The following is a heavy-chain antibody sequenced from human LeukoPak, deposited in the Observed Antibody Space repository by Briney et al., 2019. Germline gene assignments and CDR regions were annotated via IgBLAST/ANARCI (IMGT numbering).Heavy chain of an antibody. CDR2: INPNSGGT. CDR3: ARDSTCFYSNYVVQGTGLIDY. Sequence: GASVKVSCKASGYTFTGYYMHWVRHAPGQGLEWMGWINPNSGGTNYAQKFQGRVTMTRDTSISTAYMELSRLRSDDTAVYYCARDSTCFYSNYVVQGTGLIDYWGQGTLVTVSS. D-gene: IGHD4-11*01. V-gene: IGHV1-2*02. J-gene: IGHJ4*02. CDR1: GYTFTGYY.